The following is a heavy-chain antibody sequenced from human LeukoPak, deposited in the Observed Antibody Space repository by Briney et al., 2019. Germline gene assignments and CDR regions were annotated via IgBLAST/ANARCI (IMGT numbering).Heavy chain of an antibody. Sequence: PSETLSPTCAVYGGSFSGYYWSWIRQPPGKGLEWIGEINHSGSTNYNPSLKSRVTISVDTSKNQFSLKLSSVTAADTAVYYCARLTRLSTSPDRYYLDYWGQGTLVTVSS. D-gene: IGHD6-6*01. J-gene: IGHJ4*02. CDR3: ARLTRLSTSPDRYYLDY. V-gene: IGHV4-34*01. CDR2: INHSGST. CDR1: GGSFSGYY.